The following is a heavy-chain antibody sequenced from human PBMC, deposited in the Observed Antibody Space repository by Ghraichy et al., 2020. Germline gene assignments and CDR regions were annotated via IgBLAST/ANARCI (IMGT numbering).Heavy chain of an antibody. CDR3: AGGSGKTPGY. D-gene: IGHD3-10*01. V-gene: IGHV4-34*01. CDR1: GGSFGEYY. CDR2: INSGGHT. J-gene: IGHJ4*02. Sequence: SETLSLTCGIYGGSFGEYYWAWIRQSPGEGLEWIGEINSGGHTNYNPSLESRVTMSVDTSRNQFYLNLTSVTAADTAVYYCAGGSGKTPGYWGQGTLVTVSS.